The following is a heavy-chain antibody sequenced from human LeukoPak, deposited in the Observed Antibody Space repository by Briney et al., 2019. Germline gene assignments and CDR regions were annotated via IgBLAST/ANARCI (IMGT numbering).Heavy chain of an antibody. CDR1: GYTFSSCA. CDR3: AIHPSDSSGYFSY. V-gene: IGHV7-4-1*02. D-gene: IGHD3-22*01. Sequence: ASVKVSCTASGYTFSSCAINWVRQAPGQGLEYMGWIDTKTGNPTYAQGFTGRFVFSLDTSVSTAYLQISSLEAEDTAVYYCAIHPSDSSGYFSYWGQGALVTASS. J-gene: IGHJ4*02. CDR2: IDTKTGNP.